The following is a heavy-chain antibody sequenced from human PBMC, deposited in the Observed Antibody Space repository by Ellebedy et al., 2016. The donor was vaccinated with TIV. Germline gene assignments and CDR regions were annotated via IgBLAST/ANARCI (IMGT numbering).Heavy chain of an antibody. J-gene: IGHJ5*02. Sequence: GGSLRLSCAASGFTLSTYAMSWVRQAPGKGLEWVSGISGSGGGTYYADSVKGRFTVSRDKSKNTLYLQMNSLRVEDTAVYYCAKAYSSGYYVGWFDPWGQGTLVTVSS. CDR1: GFTLSTYA. D-gene: IGHD3-22*01. V-gene: IGHV3-23*01. CDR3: AKAYSSGYYVGWFDP. CDR2: ISGSGGGT.